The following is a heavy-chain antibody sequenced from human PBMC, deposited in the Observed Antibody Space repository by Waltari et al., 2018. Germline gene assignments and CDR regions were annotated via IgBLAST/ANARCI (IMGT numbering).Heavy chain of an antibody. D-gene: IGHD3-22*01. CDR3: ATTRGYYDSSGYYYFDY. V-gene: IGHV5-51*03. CDR1: GYSFTSYW. CDR2: IYPCDSDT. Sequence: EVQLVQSGAEVKKPGESLKISCKVSGYSFTSYWIGWVRQMPGKGLEWMVIIYPCDSDTRYSPSFQGQVTISADKSISTAYLQWSSLKASDTAMYYCATTRGYYDSSGYYYFDYWGQGTLVTVSS. J-gene: IGHJ4*02.